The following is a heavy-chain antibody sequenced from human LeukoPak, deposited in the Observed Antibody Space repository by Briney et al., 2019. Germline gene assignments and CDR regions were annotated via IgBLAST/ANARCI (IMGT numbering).Heavy chain of an antibody. D-gene: IGHD2-2*01. CDR2: IYYRGST. V-gene: IGHV4-59*01. CDR1: GGSISGYY. CDR3: ARLSSSNQSKGDY. Sequence: PSETLSLTCTVSGGSISGYYWSWIRQPPGKGLEWIGYIYYRGSTNYNPSLKSRVIISVDTSKNQFSLKLSSVTAADTAVYYCARLSSSNQSKGDYWGQGTLVTVSS. J-gene: IGHJ4*02.